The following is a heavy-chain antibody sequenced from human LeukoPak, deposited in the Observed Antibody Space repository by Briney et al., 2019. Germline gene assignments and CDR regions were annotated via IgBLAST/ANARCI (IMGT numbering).Heavy chain of an antibody. Sequence: GGSLRLSCAASGFTFSNYWMNWVRQAPGKGLEWVSSISGSSSYIYYADSVKGRFTISGHNAKNSLYLQMNSLRAEDTAVYYCARVSAGVIGMKDVFDIWGQGTMVTVSS. J-gene: IGHJ3*02. CDR3: ARVSAGVIGMKDVFDI. D-gene: IGHD3-16*02. CDR1: GFTFSNYW. CDR2: ISGSSSYI. V-gene: IGHV3-21*01.